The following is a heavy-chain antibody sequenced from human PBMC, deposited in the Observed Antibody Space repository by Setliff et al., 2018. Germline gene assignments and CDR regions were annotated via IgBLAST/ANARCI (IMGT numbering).Heavy chain of an antibody. CDR3: ALEYSNSSPTVYYYMDV. V-gene: IGHV1-69*06. J-gene: IGHJ6*03. CDR1: GGIFNSFS. Sequence: ASVKVSCKASGGIFNSFSITWVRQAPGQGLEWMGRIIPLFETTNYVEKFQGRVTITADKSTSTAYMELSRPTSEDTAVYYCALEYSNSSPTVYYYMDVWGKGTTVTVSS. CDR2: IIPLFETT. D-gene: IGHD6-6*01.